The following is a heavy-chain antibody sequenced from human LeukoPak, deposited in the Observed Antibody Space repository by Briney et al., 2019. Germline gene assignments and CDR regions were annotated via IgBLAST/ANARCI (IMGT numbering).Heavy chain of an antibody. CDR3: ARRAGAYSHPYDY. V-gene: IGHV3-53*01. J-gene: IGHJ4*02. CDR1: GFTFSSYG. D-gene: IGHD4/OR15-4a*01. Sequence: GGSLRLSCGASGFTFSSYGMSWVRQAPGKGLEWVSFIYSDNTHYSDSVKGRFTISRDNSKNTLYLQMNSLRAEDTAVYYCARRAGAYSHPYDYWGQGTLVTVSS. CDR2: IYSDNT.